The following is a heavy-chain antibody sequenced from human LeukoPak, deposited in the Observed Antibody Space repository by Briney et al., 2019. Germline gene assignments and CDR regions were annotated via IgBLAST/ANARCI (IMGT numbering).Heavy chain of an antibody. CDR3: ARVYSSSWRIDY. V-gene: IGHV1-2*02. D-gene: IGHD6-13*01. CDR1: GYTFTGYY. CDR2: INPNSGGT. Sequence: ASVKVSCKASGYTFTGYYMHWVRQAPGQGLEWMGWINPNSGGTNYAQKFQGRVTMTRDTSISTAYMELSRLRSDDTAVYYCARVYSSSWRIDYWGQGTLATVSS. J-gene: IGHJ4*02.